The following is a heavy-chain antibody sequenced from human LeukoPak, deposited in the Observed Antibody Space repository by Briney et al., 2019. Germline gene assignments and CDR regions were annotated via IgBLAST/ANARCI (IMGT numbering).Heavy chain of an antibody. CDR2: IYYSGST. Sequence: KPSETLSLTCSVSGGSISSSSYYWGWIRQPPGKGLEWIGSIYYSGSTNYNPSLKSRVTISVDTSKNQFSLKLSSVTAADTAVYYCARGKYSSGWYGRWGQGTLVTVSS. CDR3: ARGKYSSGWYGR. D-gene: IGHD6-19*01. CDR1: GGSISSSSYY. J-gene: IGHJ4*02. V-gene: IGHV4-39*07.